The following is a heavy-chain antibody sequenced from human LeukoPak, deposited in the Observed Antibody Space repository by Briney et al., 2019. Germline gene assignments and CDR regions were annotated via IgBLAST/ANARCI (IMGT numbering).Heavy chain of an antibody. CDR2: IYYSGST. V-gene: IGHV4-39*01. D-gene: IGHD3-10*01. CDR1: GGSISSSSYY. J-gene: IGHJ4*02. CDR3: ARHRGENPPLN. Sequence: SETLSLTCTVSGGSISSSSYYWGWIRQPPGKGLERIGSIYYSGSTYYNPSLKSRVTISVDTSKNQFSLKLSSVTAADTAVYYCARHRGENPPLNWGQGTLVTVSS.